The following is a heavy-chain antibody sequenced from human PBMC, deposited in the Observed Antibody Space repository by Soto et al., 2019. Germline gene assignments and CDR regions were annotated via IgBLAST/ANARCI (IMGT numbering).Heavy chain of an antibody. CDR2: IYWDNDK. CDR3: AHNNYYGSGSVY. Sequence: QITLKESGPTLVKPTQTLTLTCAFSGFSLNTRGVGVGWIRQPPGKALEWLALIYWDNDKRSSPSLKSRLTITKDPPKNHVVLMMTDMDPVDTATYYCAHNNYYGSGSVYWGQGTLVTVSS. J-gene: IGHJ4*02. V-gene: IGHV2-5*02. CDR1: GFSLNTRGVG. D-gene: IGHD3-10*01.